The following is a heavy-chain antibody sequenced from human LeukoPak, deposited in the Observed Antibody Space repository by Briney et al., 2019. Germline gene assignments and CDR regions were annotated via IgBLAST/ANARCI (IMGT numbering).Heavy chain of an antibody. CDR3: ARGPYSSGWYKGVDYFDY. CDR1: GFTFSSYG. D-gene: IGHD6-19*01. V-gene: IGHV3-30*03. Sequence: GGSLRLSCAASGFTFSSYGMHWVRQAPGKGLEWVAVISYDGSNKYYADSVKGRFTISRDNSKNTLYLQMNSLRAGDTAVYYCARGPYSSGWYKGVDYFDYWGQGTLVIVSS. CDR2: ISYDGSNK. J-gene: IGHJ4*02.